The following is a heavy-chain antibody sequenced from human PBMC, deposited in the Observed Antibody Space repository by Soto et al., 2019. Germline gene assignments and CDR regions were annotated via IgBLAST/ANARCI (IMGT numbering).Heavy chain of an antibody. CDR1: GFTFSSYW. CDR3: ARVSAVAGKGSDDFDI. D-gene: IGHD6-19*01. V-gene: IGHV3-7*01. J-gene: IGHJ3*02. CDR2: IKQDGSEK. Sequence: PGGSLRLSCAASGFTFSSYWMSWVRQAPGKGLEWVANIKQDGSEKYYVDSVKGRFTISRDNAKNSLYLQMNSLRAEDTAVYYCARVSAVAGKGSDDFDIWGQGTMVTVSS.